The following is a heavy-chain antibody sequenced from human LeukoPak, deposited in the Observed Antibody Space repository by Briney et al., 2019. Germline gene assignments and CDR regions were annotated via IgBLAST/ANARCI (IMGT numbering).Heavy chain of an antibody. CDR3: AKELRSVLAYCGGDCYYDY. Sequence: PGGSLRLSCAASGFTFSSYGMSWVRQAPGKGLEWVSAISATGGTTYYADSVKGRFTISRDNSKNTLYLQMNSLRAEDTAIYYCAKELRSVLAYCGGDCYYDYWGQGTLVTVSS. CDR2: ISATGGTT. CDR1: GFTFSSYG. D-gene: IGHD2-21*02. J-gene: IGHJ4*02. V-gene: IGHV3-23*01.